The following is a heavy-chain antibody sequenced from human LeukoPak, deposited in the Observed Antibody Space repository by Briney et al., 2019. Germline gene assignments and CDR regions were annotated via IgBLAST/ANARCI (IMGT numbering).Heavy chain of an antibody. V-gene: IGHV4-61*02. CDR1: GGSISSGSYY. J-gene: IGHJ6*03. CDR2: IYTSEST. D-gene: IGHD3-10*01. CDR3: ARQEGPLTYYYGSAQWDYYYMDV. Sequence: SETLSLTCTVSGGSISSGSYYWSWIRQPAGKGLEWIGRIYTSESTHYNPSLKSRVTITVDTSKNTFSLNLSSVTARDTAVYYCARQEGPLTYYYGSAQWDYYYMDVWGKGTTVTVSS.